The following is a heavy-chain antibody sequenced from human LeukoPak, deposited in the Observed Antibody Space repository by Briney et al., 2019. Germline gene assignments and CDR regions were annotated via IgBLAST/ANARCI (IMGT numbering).Heavy chain of an antibody. CDR3: ARSKLGVMITFGGVIVSPPDY. CDR1: GYTFTGYY. V-gene: IGHV1-2*04. J-gene: IGHJ4*02. CDR2: INPNSGGT. D-gene: IGHD3-16*02. Sequence: ASVKVSCKASGYTFTGYYMHWVRRAPGQGLEWMGWINPNSGGTNYAQKFQGWVTMTRDTSISTAYMELSRLRSDDTAVYYCARSKLGVMITFGGVIVSPPDYWGQGTLVTVSS.